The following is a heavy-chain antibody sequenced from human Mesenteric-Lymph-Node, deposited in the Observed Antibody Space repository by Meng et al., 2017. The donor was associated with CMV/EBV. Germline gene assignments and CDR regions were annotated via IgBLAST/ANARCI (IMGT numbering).Heavy chain of an antibody. Sequence: GESLKISCAASGFTFSSYWMSWVRQAPGKGLEWVANIKQDGSEKYYVDSVKGRFTISRDNAKNSLYLQMNSLRAEDTAVYYCARDRYSGHDYYYYGMDVWGQGTTVTVSS. D-gene: IGHD5-12*01. CDR1: GFTFSSYW. CDR3: ARDRYSGHDYYYYGMDV. J-gene: IGHJ6*02. V-gene: IGHV3-7*01. CDR2: IKQDGSEK.